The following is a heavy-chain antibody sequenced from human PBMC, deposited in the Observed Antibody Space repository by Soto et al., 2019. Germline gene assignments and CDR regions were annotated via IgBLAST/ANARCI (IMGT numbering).Heavy chain of an antibody. D-gene: IGHD6-19*01. V-gene: IGHV3-66*01. CDR1: GFTVSSNY. CDR3: ARAKGSGWYLDAFDI. CDR2: IYSGGST. Sequence: GGSLRLSCAASGFTVSSNYMSWVRQAPGKGLEWVSVIYSGGSTYYADSVKGRFTISRDNSKNTLYLQMNSLRAEDTAVYYCARAKGSGWYLDAFDIWGQGTMVTVSS. J-gene: IGHJ3*02.